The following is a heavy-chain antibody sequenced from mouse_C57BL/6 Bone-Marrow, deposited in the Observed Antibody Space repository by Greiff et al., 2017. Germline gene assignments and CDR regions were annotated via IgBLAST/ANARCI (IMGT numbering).Heavy chain of an antibody. CDR2: ILPGSGST. Sequence: VQLQQSGAELMKPGASVKLSCKATGYTFTGYWIEWVKQRPGHGLEWIGEILPGSGSTNYNEKFKGKAPFTADNASNTAYLQLSSLTTEDSAIYYCARDLTAQATAWFAYWGQGTLVTVSA. J-gene: IGHJ3*01. CDR1: GYTFTGYW. CDR3: ARDLTAQATAWFAY. V-gene: IGHV1-9*01. D-gene: IGHD3-2*02.